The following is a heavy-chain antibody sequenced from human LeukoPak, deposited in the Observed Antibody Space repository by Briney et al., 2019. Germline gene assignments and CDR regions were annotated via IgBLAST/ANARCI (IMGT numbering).Heavy chain of an antibody. Sequence: GESLKISCRGSGYSFTSYWIGWVRQMPGKGLEWMGIIYPGDSDTRYSPSFQGQVTISADKSISTAYLQWSSLKASDTAMYYCARRYYYDSSGSYYFDYWGQGTLVTVSS. CDR2: IYPGDSDT. J-gene: IGHJ4*02. V-gene: IGHV5-51*01. CDR3: ARRYYYDSSGSYYFDY. CDR1: GYSFTSYW. D-gene: IGHD3-22*01.